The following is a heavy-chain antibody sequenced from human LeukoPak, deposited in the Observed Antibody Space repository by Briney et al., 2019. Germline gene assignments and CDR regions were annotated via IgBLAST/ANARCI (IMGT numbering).Heavy chain of an antibody. CDR3: ARVVGATKGFDY. V-gene: IGHV4-59*01. CDR1: GDSISTYY. J-gene: IGHJ4*02. D-gene: IGHD1-26*01. Sequence: PSETLSLTCTVSGDSISTYYWSWIRQPPGKGLESIGYIYYSGSTNYNPSLKSRVTISVDTSKNQFSLKLSSVTAADTAVFYCARVVGATKGFDYWGQGTLVTVSS. CDR2: IYYSGST.